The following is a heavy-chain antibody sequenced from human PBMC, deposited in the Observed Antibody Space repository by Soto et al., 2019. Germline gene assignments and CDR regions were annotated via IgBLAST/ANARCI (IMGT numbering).Heavy chain of an antibody. J-gene: IGHJ6*02. CDR3: ARDALHGYDFWRGYPFYGMDV. D-gene: IGHD3-3*01. CDR2: ISYDGSNK. CDR1: GFTFSSYG. V-gene: IGHV3-30*03. Sequence: QVQLVESGGGVVQPGRSLRLSCAASGFTFSSYGMHWVRQAPGKGLEWVAVISYDGSNKYYADSVKGRFTISRDNSKKTLYLKMNSLRAEDTAVYYCARDALHGYDFWRGYPFYGMDVWGQGTTVTVSS.